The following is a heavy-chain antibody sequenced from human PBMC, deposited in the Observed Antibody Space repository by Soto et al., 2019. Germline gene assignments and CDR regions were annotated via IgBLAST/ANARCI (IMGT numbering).Heavy chain of an antibody. Sequence: PGGSLRLSCAGSGFTFSNYAMTWVRHAPGKGLEWVSSINGRGDDTFYAASIKGRFTISRDNSKNTLYLQLNSLRAEDTAVYYCAKDQVEVVTATGLDYWGQGTLVTVSS. CDR3: AKDQVEVVTATGLDY. CDR2: INGRGDDT. D-gene: IGHD2-21*02. CDR1: GFTFSNYA. V-gene: IGHV3-23*01. J-gene: IGHJ4*02.